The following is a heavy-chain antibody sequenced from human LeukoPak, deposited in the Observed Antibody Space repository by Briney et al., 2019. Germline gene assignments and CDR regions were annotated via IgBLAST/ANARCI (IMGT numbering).Heavy chain of an antibody. CDR1: GGSISSYY. D-gene: IGHD3-10*01. Sequence: PSETLSLTCTVSGGSISSYYWSWIRQPAGKGLEWIGRIYTSGSTNYNPSLKSRVTISVDTSKNQFSLKLSSVTAADTAVYYCASAEYGSGSYIIDYWGQGTLVTVSS. CDR2: IYTSGST. CDR3: ASAEYGSGSYIIDY. V-gene: IGHV4-4*07. J-gene: IGHJ4*02.